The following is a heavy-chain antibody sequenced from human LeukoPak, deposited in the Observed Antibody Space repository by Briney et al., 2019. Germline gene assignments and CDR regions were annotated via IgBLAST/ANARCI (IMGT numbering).Heavy chain of an antibody. D-gene: IGHD5-24*01. CDR1: GFTFSRNG. J-gene: IGHJ6*03. CDR3: ARDAPKGLHAYYYMDV. Sequence: GGSLRLSCAASGFTFSRNGMTWVRQAPGKGLEWVSYISSSGSTIDYADSVKGRFTISRDNAKNSLYLQMNSLRAEDTAVYYCARDAPKGLHAYYYMDVWGKGTTVTVSS. V-gene: IGHV3-48*04. CDR2: ISSSGSTI.